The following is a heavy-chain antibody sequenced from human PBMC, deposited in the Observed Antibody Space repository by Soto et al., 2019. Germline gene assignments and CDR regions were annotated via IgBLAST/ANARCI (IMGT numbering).Heavy chain of an antibody. Sequence: SETLSLTCTVSGDSISSGDYYWSWIRQPPGKGLEWIGLIYYSGSTHYNPSLKSRLIISVNTSKNQFSLKLTSATAADTAVYYCARDFKRYSSSPGPLGYWGQGTLVTVSS. CDR3: ARDFKRYSSSPGPLGY. J-gene: IGHJ4*02. V-gene: IGHV4-30-4*01. CDR2: IYYSGST. D-gene: IGHD6-6*01. CDR1: GDSISSGDYY.